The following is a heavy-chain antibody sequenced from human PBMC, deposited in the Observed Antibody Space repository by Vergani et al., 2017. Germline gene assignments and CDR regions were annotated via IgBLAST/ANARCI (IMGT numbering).Heavy chain of an antibody. CDR3: ASDTHSGQRADR. Sequence: QVKLQESGPGLVKPSETLSLTCTVSGASVNSYYWSWIRQPPGKGLEWMGYVSFRRDTLYDPSVKSRMTISLNTSSNQFSLYLTAVTAADTAVYYCASDTHSGQRADRWGQGILATVTS. V-gene: IGHV4-59*02. CDR1: GASVNSYY. J-gene: IGHJ5*02. D-gene: IGHD6-19*01. CDR2: VSFRRDT.